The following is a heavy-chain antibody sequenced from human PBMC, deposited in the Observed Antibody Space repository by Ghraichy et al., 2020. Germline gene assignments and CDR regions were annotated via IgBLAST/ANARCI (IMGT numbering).Heavy chain of an antibody. CDR2: ISWNSGSI. CDR3: AKDWGGDLGSVDY. Sequence: GGSLRLSCAASGFTFDDYAMHWVRQAPGKGLEWVSGISWNSGSIGYADSVKGRFTISRDNAKNSLYLQMNSLRAEDTALYYCAKDWGGDLGSVDYWGQGTLVTVSS. V-gene: IGHV3-9*01. J-gene: IGHJ4*02. CDR1: GFTFDDYA. D-gene: IGHD2-21*02.